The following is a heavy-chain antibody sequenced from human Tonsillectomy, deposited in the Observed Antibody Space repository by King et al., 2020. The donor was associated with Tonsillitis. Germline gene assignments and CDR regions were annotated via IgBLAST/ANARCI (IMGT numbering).Heavy chain of an antibody. J-gene: IGHJ4*02. CDR1: GGSFSGYY. Sequence: VQLQQWGAGLLKPSETLSLTCAVYGGSFSGYYWSWIRQPPGKGLEWIGEINHSGSTNYNPSLKSRVTISVDTSKDQFSLKLSSVTAADTAVYYCARVDCSGCSCYHSEPYFDYWGQGTLVTVSS. V-gene: IGHV4-34*01. CDR2: INHSGST. D-gene: IGHD2-15*01. CDR3: ARVDCSGCSCYHSEPYFDY.